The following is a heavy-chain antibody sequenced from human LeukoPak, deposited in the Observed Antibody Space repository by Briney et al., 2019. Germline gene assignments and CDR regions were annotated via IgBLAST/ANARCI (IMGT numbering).Heavy chain of an antibody. Sequence: GGSLRLSCAASGFTFSTYAIHWVRQAPGKGLEWVAVISYDGNNKYYADSVKGRFTISRDNSKNTLYLQMNSLRAEDTAVYYCAKAQDSGYDFSLYYYYYYMDVWGKGTTVTVSS. CDR2: ISYDGNNK. J-gene: IGHJ6*03. V-gene: IGHV3-30*04. D-gene: IGHD5-12*01. CDR1: GFTFSTYA. CDR3: AKAQDSGYDFSLYYYYYYMDV.